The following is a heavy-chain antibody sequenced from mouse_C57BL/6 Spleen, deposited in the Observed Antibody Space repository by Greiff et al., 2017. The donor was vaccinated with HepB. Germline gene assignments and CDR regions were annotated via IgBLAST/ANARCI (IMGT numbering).Heavy chain of an antibody. Sequence: EVQWVESGGGLVQPKGSLKLSCAASGFSFNTYAMNWVRQAPGKGLEWVARIRSKSNNYATYYADSVKDRFTISRDDSESMLYLQMNNLKTEDTAMYYCVRHRTGAMDYWGQGTSVTVSS. CDR2: IRSKSNNYAT. V-gene: IGHV10-1*01. CDR1: GFSFNTYA. CDR3: VRHRTGAMDY. J-gene: IGHJ4*01.